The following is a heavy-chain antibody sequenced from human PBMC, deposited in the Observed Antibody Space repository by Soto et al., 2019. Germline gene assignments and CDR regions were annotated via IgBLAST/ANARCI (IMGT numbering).Heavy chain of an antibody. Sequence: QVQLQESGPGLVKPSQTLSLTCTVSGGSISSGGYYWSWIRQHPGKGLERIGYIYYSGSTYYNPSPKSRVTISVDTSKNQFSLKLSSVTAADTAVYYCARGVVVVTAIPRFDPWGQGTLVTVSS. CDR3: ARGVVVVTAIPRFDP. V-gene: IGHV4-31*03. CDR1: GGSISSGGYY. D-gene: IGHD2-21*02. J-gene: IGHJ5*02. CDR2: IYYSGST.